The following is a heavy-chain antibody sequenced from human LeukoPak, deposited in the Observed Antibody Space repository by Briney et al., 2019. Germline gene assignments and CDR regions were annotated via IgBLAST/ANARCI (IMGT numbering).Heavy chain of an antibody. CDR2: INPSGGST. J-gene: IGHJ4*02. D-gene: IGHD2-15*01. CDR3: ARDVFFCRGDSCSPLYYFDY. V-gene: IGHV1-46*01. Sequence: ASVKVSCKASGYTFTSYYMHWVRQAPGQGLEWMGIINPSGGSTSYAQKFQGRVTMTTDTSTNTAYMQLRSLRSDDTAVYYCARDVFFCRGDSCSPLYYFDYWGQGTLVTVSS. CDR1: GYTFTSYY.